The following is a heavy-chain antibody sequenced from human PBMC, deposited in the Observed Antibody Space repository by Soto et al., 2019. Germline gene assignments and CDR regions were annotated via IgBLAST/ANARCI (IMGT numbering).Heavy chain of an antibody. V-gene: IGHV4-30-4*01. CDR1: GGSITSGDYY. D-gene: IGHD2-2*01. Sequence: PSATLSLTCTVSGGSITSGDYYWDWIRQSPGKGLEWIGHIFYSGTTDYNPSLKSRAAISLDTAKNQVSLELSSVTAADTAVYYCARDRRXSNSWSPGDSSFYGLDVWGQGSTVTVSS. CDR2: IFYSGTT. J-gene: IGHJ6*02. CDR3: ARDRRXSNSWSPGDSSFYGLDV.